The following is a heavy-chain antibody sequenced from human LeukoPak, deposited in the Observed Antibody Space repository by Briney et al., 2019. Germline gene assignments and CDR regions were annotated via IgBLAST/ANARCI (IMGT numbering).Heavy chain of an antibody. Sequence: SETLSLTCAVSGYSISSGYYWGWVRQPPGKGLEWIGSVYGSGNTYYNPSLKSRFTISVDTSKNHFSLKVSSVTAADTAVYYCARPSGRNYYYYMDVWGKGTTVTVSS. D-gene: IGHD3-10*01. CDR1: GYSISSGYY. CDR2: VYGSGNT. V-gene: IGHV4-38-2*01. CDR3: ARPSGRNYYYYMDV. J-gene: IGHJ6*03.